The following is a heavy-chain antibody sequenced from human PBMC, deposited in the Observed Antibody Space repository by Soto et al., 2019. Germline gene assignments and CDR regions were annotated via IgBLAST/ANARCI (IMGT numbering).Heavy chain of an antibody. Sequence: PGGSLRLSCAASGFTFSSYAMSWVRQAPGKGLEWVSAISGSGGSTYYADSVKGRFTISRDNSKNTLYLQMNSLRAEDTAVYYCAKEGETGTTNYYYGMGVWGQGTTVTVSS. CDR1: GFTFSSYA. D-gene: IGHD1-7*01. CDR2: ISGSGGST. V-gene: IGHV3-23*01. CDR3: AKEGETGTTNYYYGMGV. J-gene: IGHJ6*02.